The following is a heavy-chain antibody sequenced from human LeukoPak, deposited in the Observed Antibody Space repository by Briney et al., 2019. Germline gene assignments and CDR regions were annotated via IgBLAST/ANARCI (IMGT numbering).Heavy chain of an antibody. CDR2: IHSGGST. CDR1: GFTVSSSY. Sequence: PGGSLRLSCAASGFTVSSSYMSWVRQPPGKGLEWVSIIHSGGSTHYADSVKGRFTISRDNSKNTLYLQMNSLRAEDTAVYYCARDVGSANNYYYYYMDVWGKGTTVIISS. V-gene: IGHV3-66*01. J-gene: IGHJ6*03. CDR3: ARDVGSANNYYYYYMDV. D-gene: IGHD3-10*01.